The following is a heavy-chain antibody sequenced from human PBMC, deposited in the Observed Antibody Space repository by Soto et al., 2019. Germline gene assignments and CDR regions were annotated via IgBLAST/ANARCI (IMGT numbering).Heavy chain of an antibody. Sequence: PSETLSLTCAVYGGSFSGYYWSWIRQPPGKGLEWIGEINYSGSTNYNPSLKSRVTISVDTSKNQFSLKLSSVTAADTAVYYCARAGGLGAVAVDYWGQGTLVTVSS. CDR3: ARAGGLGAVAVDY. CDR2: INYSGST. CDR1: GGSFSGYY. D-gene: IGHD6-19*01. J-gene: IGHJ4*02. V-gene: IGHV4-34*01.